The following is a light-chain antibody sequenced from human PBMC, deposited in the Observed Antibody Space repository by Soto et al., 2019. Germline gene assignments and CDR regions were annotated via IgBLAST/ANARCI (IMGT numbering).Light chain of an antibody. J-gene: IGKJ1*01. CDR2: KAS. CDR1: QSISSW. Sequence: DIQMTQSPSSLCASVGDRVTITWRASQSISSWLAWYQQKPGKAPKLLIYKASTLKSGVPSRFSGSGSGTEFTLTISSLQPDDFATYYCQNYNSYSEACGQGTKVAIK. V-gene: IGKV1-5*03. CDR3: QNYNSYSEA.